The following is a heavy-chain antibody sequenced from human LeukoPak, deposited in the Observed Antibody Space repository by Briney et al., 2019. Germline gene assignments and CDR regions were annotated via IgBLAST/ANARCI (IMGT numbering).Heavy chain of an antibody. V-gene: IGHV3-23*01. CDR2: ISGSGVNT. Sequence: GGSLRLSCAASGFIFKTYAMSWVRQAPGKGLEWVSGISGSGVNTFYADSVKGRFTISSDDSRNTVSLQMNSLRAEDTAVYYCAKMRSNAFDIWGQGTMVTVSS. J-gene: IGHJ3*02. CDR1: GFIFKTYA. CDR3: AKMRSNAFDI.